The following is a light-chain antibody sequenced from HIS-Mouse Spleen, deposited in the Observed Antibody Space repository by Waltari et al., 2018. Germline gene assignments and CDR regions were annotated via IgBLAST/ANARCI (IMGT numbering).Light chain of an antibody. CDR3: CSYAGSSTWV. Sequence: QSALTQPASVSGSPGQSIIISCTGTSSDVGSYNLVSWYQQHPGKAPKVMIYEGSKRPSGVSNRFSGSKSGNTASLTIAGLQAEDEADYYCCSYAGSSTWVFGGGTKLTVL. CDR2: EGS. V-gene: IGLV2-23*01. J-gene: IGLJ3*02. CDR1: SSDVGSYNL.